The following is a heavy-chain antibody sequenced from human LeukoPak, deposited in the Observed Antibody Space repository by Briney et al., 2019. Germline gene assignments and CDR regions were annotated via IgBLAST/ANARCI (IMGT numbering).Heavy chain of an antibody. J-gene: IGHJ4*02. CDR1: GFTFSSYA. V-gene: IGHV3-23*01. D-gene: IGHD3-3*01. Sequence: GGSLRLSCAASGFTFSSYAMSWVRQAPGKGLEWVPAISGSGGSTYYADSVKGRFTISRDNSKNTLYLQMNSLRAEDTAVYYCAKVGYDFWSGYHYWGQGTLVTVSS. CDR3: AKVGYDFWSGYHY. CDR2: ISGSGGST.